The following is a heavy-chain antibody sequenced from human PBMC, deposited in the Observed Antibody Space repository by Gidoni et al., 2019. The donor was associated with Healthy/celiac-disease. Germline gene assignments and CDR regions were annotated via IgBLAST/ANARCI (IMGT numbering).Heavy chain of an antibody. D-gene: IGHD6-19*01. Sequence: EVQLLESGGGLVQPGGSLSLSCAASGFTFSSYAMSWVRQAPGKGLEWVSAISGSGGSTYYADSVKGRFTISRDNSKNTLYLQMNSLRAEDTAVYYCAKGKGSSGWSLDAFDIWGQGTMVTVSS. CDR1: GFTFSSYA. CDR2: ISGSGGST. V-gene: IGHV3-23*01. J-gene: IGHJ3*02. CDR3: AKGKGSSGWSLDAFDI.